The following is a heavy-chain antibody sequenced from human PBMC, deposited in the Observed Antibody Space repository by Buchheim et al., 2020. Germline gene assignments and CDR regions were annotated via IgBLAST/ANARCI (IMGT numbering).Heavy chain of an antibody. V-gene: IGHV3-30*04. J-gene: IGHJ4*02. Sequence: QVQLVESGGGVVQPGRSLRLSCAASGFTFSSYAMHWVRQAPGKGLEWVAVISYDGSNKYYADSVKGRFTISRDNSKNTVYLQMNSLRAEDTAVYYCARPLNTAMVGSPLDYWGQGTL. CDR3: ARPLNTAMVGSPLDY. D-gene: IGHD5-18*01. CDR2: ISYDGSNK. CDR1: GFTFSSYA.